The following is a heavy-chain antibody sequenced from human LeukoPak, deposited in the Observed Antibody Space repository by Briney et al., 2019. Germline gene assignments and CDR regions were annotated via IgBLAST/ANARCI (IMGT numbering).Heavy chain of an antibody. CDR2: ISWNSGSI. J-gene: IGHJ4*02. D-gene: IGHD3-10*01. Sequence: GGSLRLSCAASGFTFDDYAMHWVRQAPGKGLEWVSGISWNSGSIGYADSVKGRFTISRDNAKNSLYLQMNSLRAEDTALYYCAKESPPYGSGSYYFDYWGQGTLVTVSS. CDR1: GFTFDDYA. V-gene: IGHV3-9*01. CDR3: AKESPPYGSGSYYFDY.